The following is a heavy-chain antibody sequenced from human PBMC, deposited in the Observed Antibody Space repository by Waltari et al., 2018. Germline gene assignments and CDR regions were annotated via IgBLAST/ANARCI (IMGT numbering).Heavy chain of an antibody. V-gene: IGHV3-21*01. Sequence: EVQLVESGGGLVKPGGSLRLSCAASGFTFSSYSMNWVRQAPGKGLEWVSSISSSSSYIYYADSVKGRFTISRDNAKNSLYLQMNSLRAEDTAVYYCARDLQPGYYYDISGPAPYYFDYWGQGTLVTVSS. D-gene: IGHD3-22*01. CDR3: ARDLQPGYYYDISGPAPYYFDY. J-gene: IGHJ4*02. CDR2: ISSSSSYI. CDR1: GFTFSSYS.